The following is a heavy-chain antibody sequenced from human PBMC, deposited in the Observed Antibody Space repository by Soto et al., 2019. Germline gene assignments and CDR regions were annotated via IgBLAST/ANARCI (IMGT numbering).Heavy chain of an antibody. V-gene: IGHV3-11*01. J-gene: IGHJ6*02. CDR2: ISSSGSTI. Sequence: RGSLRLSCAASGFTFTDYYMSWIRQAPGKGLEWVSYISSSGSTIYYADSVKGRFTISRDNAKNSLYLQMNSLRAEDTAVYYCRSTNYNPSLKSRVTISVDTAKNQFSLKMSSVTAADTAVYYCARDEHRLNYYYGSGSYPYYYYDMDAWRHGTPVTVSS. CDR1: GFTFTDYY. CDR3: RSTNYNPSLKSRVTISVDTAKNQFSLKMSSVTAADTAVYYCARDEHRLNYYYGSGSYPYYYYDMDA. D-gene: IGHD3-10*01.